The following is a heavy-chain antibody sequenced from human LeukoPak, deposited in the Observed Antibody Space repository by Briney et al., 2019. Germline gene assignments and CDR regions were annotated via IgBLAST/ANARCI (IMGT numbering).Heavy chain of an antibody. CDR1: GGTFSSYA. V-gene: IGHV1-69*01. CDR2: IIPIFGTA. Sequence: SVKVSCKASGGTFSSYAISWVRQAPGQGLEWMGGIIPIFGTANYAQKFQGRVTITADESTSTAHMELSSLRSEDTAVYYCARDPYNKNWFDPWGQGTLVTVSS. J-gene: IGHJ5*02. CDR3: ARDPYNKNWFDP. D-gene: IGHD1-1*01.